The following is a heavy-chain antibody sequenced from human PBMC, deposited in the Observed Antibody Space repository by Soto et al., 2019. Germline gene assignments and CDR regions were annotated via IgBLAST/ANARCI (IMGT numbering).Heavy chain of an antibody. CDR1: GFTFSSYA. CDR2: ISGSGGST. J-gene: IGHJ4*02. V-gene: IGHV3-23*01. CDR3: AKGVSSGGSSYDY. Sequence: GGSLRLSCAASGFTFSSYAMSWVRQAPGKGLEWVSAISGSGGSTYYADSVKGRFTISRDNSKNTLYLQMNSLRAEDTAIYYCAKGVSSGGSSYDYWGQGTLVTVSS. D-gene: IGHD2-15*01.